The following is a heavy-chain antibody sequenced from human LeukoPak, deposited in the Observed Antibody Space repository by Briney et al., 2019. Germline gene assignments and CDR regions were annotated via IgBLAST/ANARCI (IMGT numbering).Heavy chain of an antibody. J-gene: IGHJ5*02. Sequence: SETLCLTCTVSGGSISSGGYYWSWIRQHPGKGLEWIGYIYYSGSTYYNPSLKSRVTISVDTSKNQFSLKLSSVTAADTAVYYCARSTIFGVGNWFDPWGQGTLVTVSS. CDR1: GGSISSGGYY. D-gene: IGHD3-3*01. CDR3: ARSTIFGVGNWFDP. V-gene: IGHV4-31*03. CDR2: IYYSGST.